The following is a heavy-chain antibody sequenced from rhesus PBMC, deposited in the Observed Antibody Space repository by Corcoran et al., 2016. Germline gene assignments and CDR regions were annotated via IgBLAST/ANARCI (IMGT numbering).Heavy chain of an antibody. Sequence: QVQLVQSGAEVKKPWASVKLSCKAPGDTFTSHYINWVRKAPGQVLEWMGWSNPGNGNTGYAQKFQGRVTLTRDTSTSTAFMELSSLRSEDTAVYYCTRNYGTLAFWGQGVQVTVSS. CDR3: TRNYGTLAF. D-gene: IGHD4-17*01. CDR2: SNPGNGNT. J-gene: IGHJ4*01. CDR1: GDTFTSHY. V-gene: IGHV1S9*01.